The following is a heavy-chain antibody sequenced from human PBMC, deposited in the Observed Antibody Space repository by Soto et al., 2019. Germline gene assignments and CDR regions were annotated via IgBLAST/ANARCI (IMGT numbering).Heavy chain of an antibody. CDR2: MNPNSGNT. J-gene: IGHJ6*03. CDR1: GYTFTSYY. Sequence: ASVKVSCKASGYTFTSYYINWVRQATGQGLEWMGWMNPNSGNTGYAQKFQGRVTMTRNTSISTAYMELSSLRSEDTAVYYCARMRAMVIYYYYMDVWGKGTTVTVSS. V-gene: IGHV1-8*01. D-gene: IGHD5-18*01. CDR3: ARMRAMVIYYYYMDV.